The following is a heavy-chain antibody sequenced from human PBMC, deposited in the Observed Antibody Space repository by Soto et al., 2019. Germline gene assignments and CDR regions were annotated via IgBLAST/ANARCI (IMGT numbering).Heavy chain of an antibody. V-gene: IGHV1-18*01. CDR1: GYTFTSYG. Sequence: ASVKVSCKASGYTFTSYGISWVRQAPGQGLEWMGWISAYNGNTNYAQKLQGRVTMTTDTSTSTAYMELRSLRSDDTAVYYCARVGLMVRGVINWFDPWGQGTLVTVSS. CDR2: ISAYNGNT. J-gene: IGHJ5*02. CDR3: ARVGLMVRGVINWFDP. D-gene: IGHD3-10*01.